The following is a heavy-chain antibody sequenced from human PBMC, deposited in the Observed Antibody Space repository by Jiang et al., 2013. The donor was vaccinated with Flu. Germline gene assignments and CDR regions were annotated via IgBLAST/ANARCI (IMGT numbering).Heavy chain of an antibody. V-gene: IGHV1-69*01. CDR3: ARGLYSGYDRFDY. CDR1: GGTFSSYA. J-gene: IGHJ4*02. CDR2: SIPILPRV. D-gene: IGHD5-12*01. Sequence: SGAEVKKPGSSVKVSCKVSGGTFSSYALNWVRQAPGQGLEWMGGSIPILPRVHYAQKFKGRVTITADESTSTAYMELSSLRSDDTAVYYCARGLYSGYDRFDYWGQGTLVTVSS.